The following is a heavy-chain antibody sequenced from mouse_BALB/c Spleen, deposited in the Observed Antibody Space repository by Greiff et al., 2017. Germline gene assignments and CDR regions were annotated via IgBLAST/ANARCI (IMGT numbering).Heavy chain of an antibody. CDR2: IYPGSGNT. CDR1: GYAFTNYW. J-gene: IGHJ3*01. Sequence: QVQLQQSGAELVRPGTSVKISCKASGYAFTNYWLGWVKQRPGHGLEWIGDIYPGSGNTYYNEKFKGKATLTADKSSSTAYMQLSSLTSEDSAVYFCARSGHDYKAWFAYWGQGTLVTVSA. D-gene: IGHD2-4*01. V-gene: IGHV1-63*01. CDR3: ARSGHDYKAWFAY.